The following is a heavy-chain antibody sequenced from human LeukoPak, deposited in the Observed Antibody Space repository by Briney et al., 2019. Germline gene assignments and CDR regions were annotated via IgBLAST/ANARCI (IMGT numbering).Heavy chain of an antibody. CDR1: GDSISSYY. CDR3: ARVRYSSSGKYYFDY. J-gene: IGHJ4*02. CDR2: MYYSGST. V-gene: IGHV4-59*01. Sequence: SETLSLTCTVSGDSISSYYWSWIRQPPGRGLELMGYMYYSGSTNYNPSLKSRVTISMGTSKDQFSLKLSSVTAADTAVYYCARVRYSSSGKYYFDYWGRGTLVTVSS. D-gene: IGHD6-13*01.